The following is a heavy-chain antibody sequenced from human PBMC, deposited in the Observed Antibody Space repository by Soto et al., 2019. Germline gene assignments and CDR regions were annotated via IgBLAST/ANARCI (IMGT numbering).Heavy chain of an antibody. CDR1: GFTFSSYG. CDR2: ISYDGSNK. J-gene: IGHJ4*02. Sequence: QVQLVESGGGVVQPGRSLRLSCAASGFTFSSYGMHWVRQAPGKGLEWVAVISYDGSNKYYADSVKGRFTISRDNSKNTLYLQMNSLRAEDTAVYYCANDRAAALYYWGQGTLVTVSS. V-gene: IGHV3-30*18. CDR3: ANDRAAALYY. D-gene: IGHD6-13*01.